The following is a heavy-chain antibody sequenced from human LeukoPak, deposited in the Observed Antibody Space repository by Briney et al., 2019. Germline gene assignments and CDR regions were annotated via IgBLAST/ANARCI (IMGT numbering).Heavy chain of an antibody. CDR2: IYYSGST. J-gene: IGHJ5*02. CDR3: ARVGGHTYYDTLTGLMKWFDP. Sequence: PSQTLSLTCSVSGGSISSGDYYSSWIRQPPGKGLEWIGYIYYSGSTYYNPSLKSRVTISADTSKNQISLSLSSVTAADTALYFCARVGGHTYYDTLTGLMKWFDPWGQGTLVTVSS. CDR1: GGSISSGDYY. V-gene: IGHV4-30-4*01. D-gene: IGHD3-9*01.